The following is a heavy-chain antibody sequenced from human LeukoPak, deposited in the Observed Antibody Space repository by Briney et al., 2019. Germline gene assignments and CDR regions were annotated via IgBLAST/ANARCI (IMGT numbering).Heavy chain of an antibody. CDR2: IIPIFGTA. D-gene: IGHD6-6*01. Sequence: GSSVKVSCKASGGTFSSYAISWVRQAPGQGLEWMGGIIPIFGTANYAQKFQGRVTITTDESTSTAYMELSSLRSEDTAVFYCARGLEYSSSSVDYWGQGPVVSVSS. J-gene: IGHJ4*02. V-gene: IGHV1-69*05. CDR1: GGTFSSYA. CDR3: ARGLEYSSSSVDY.